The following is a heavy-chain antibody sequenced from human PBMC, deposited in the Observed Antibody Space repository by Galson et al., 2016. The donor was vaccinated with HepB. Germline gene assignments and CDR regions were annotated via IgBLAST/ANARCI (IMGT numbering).Heavy chain of an antibody. V-gene: IGHV3-7*03. CDR1: GFTFTSHW. J-gene: IGHJ4*02. Sequence: SLRLSCAASGFTFTSHWMHWVRQAPGKGLEWVANINQGGGEKYYVDSVKGRFTISRDNSKNSLYLQMNSLRAEDTAVFYCANHLGWGQGTLVTVSS. D-gene: IGHD1-14*01. CDR2: INQGGGEK. CDR3: ANHLG.